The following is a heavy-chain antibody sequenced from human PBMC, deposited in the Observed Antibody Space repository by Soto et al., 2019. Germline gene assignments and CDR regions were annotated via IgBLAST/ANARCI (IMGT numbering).Heavy chain of an antibody. CDR3: AKGHYYDNVGNWVANQAFDS. J-gene: IGHJ4*02. CDR1: GFSFSNYA. CDR2: ISGGGTGT. D-gene: IGHD3-22*01. V-gene: IGHV3-23*01. Sequence: PGGSLRLSCAVSGFSFSNYAMNWVRLAPGKGLEWVSSISGGGTGTYSADAVRGRFTISSDKSRNTVYLQMSSLRAEDTAVYYCAKGHYYDNVGNWVANQAFDSWGQGSLVTVSS.